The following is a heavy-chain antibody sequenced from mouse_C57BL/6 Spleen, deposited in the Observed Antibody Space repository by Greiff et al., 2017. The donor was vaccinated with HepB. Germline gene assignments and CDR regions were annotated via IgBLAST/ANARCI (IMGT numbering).Heavy chain of an antibody. D-gene: IGHD4-1*01. CDR1: GYAFSSSW. J-gene: IGHJ4*01. V-gene: IGHV1-82*01. CDR3: ARDLGRRYYYAMDY. CDR2: IYPGDGDT. Sequence: QVQLQQSGPELVKPGASVKISCKASGYAFSSSWMNWVKQRPGKGLEWIGRIYPGDGDTNYNGKFKGKATLTADKSSSTAYMQLSSLTSEDSAVYFCARDLGRRYYYAMDYWGQGTSVTVSS.